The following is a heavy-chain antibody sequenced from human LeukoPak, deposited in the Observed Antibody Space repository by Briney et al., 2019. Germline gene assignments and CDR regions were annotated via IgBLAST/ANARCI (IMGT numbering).Heavy chain of an antibody. CDR2: IDGSGTNI. V-gene: IGHV3-48*03. Sequence: GGSLRLSCAASGFTFSSYEMNWVRQAPGQGLEWLSYIDGSGTNIFYADCVKGRFTISRDNAKNSLYLQMNGLRAEDTAVYYCVRDVINYGSRWFDPWGQGTLVTVSS. J-gene: IGHJ5*02. CDR1: GFTFSSYE. CDR3: VRDVINYGSRWFDP. D-gene: IGHD3-10*01.